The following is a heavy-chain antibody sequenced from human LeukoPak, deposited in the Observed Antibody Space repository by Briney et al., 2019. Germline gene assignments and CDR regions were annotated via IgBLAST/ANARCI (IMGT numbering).Heavy chain of an antibody. CDR1: GFTVSSNY. CDR3: ARVLDSSDWYDY. J-gene: IGHJ4*02. CDR2: IYSGGST. D-gene: IGHD6-19*01. V-gene: IGHV3-53*05. Sequence: GGSLRLSCAASGFTVSSNYMSWVRQAPGKGLEWVSVIYSGGSTYYADSVKGRFTISRDNSKNTLYLQMNSLRAEDTAVYYCARVLDSSDWYDYWGQGALVTVSS.